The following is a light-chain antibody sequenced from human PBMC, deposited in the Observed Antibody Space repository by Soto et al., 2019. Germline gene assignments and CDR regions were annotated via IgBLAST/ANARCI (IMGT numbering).Light chain of an antibody. J-gene: IGKJ1*01. CDR2: AAS. CDR3: QQSYNSPQT. V-gene: IGKV1-12*01. CDR1: QGISNW. Sequence: DIQMTSSPSSVSASVVDRVSITCRASQGISNWLAWYQQKPGRAPKLLIYAASSLQSGVPSRFSGSGSGTDFTLTISSLQPEDFATYSCQQSYNSPQTFGRGTKVDIK.